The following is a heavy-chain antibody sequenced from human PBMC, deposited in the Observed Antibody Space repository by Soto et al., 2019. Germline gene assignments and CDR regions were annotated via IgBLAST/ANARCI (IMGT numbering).Heavy chain of an antibody. CDR2: ISSSGTFK. J-gene: IGHJ4*02. D-gene: IGHD2-15*01. CDR3: ARDPPHGGTSSWDADS. Sequence: EVHLVESGGGLVKPGETLRISCAASGFTFRNYNMNWVRQAPGKGLEWVSSISSSGTFKSYGDSVKGRFTISRDNAKNSLFLQMNNLRGEDTGLYYCARDPPHGGTSSWDADSWGQGTLVTVSS. V-gene: IGHV3-21*01. CDR1: GFTFRNYN.